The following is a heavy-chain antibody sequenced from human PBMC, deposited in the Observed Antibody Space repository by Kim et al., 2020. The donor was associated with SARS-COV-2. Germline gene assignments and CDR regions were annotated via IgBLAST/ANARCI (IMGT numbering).Heavy chain of an antibody. CDR3: AREGITIFGVVNDY. CDR2: ISSSGSTI. J-gene: IGHJ4*02. D-gene: IGHD3-3*01. CDR1: GFTFSSYE. Sequence: GGSLRLSCAASGFTFSSYEMNWVRQAPGKGLEWVSYISSSGSTIYYADSVKGRFTISRDNAKNSLYLQMNSLRAEDTAVYYCAREGITIFGVVNDYWGQGTLVTVSS. V-gene: IGHV3-48*03.